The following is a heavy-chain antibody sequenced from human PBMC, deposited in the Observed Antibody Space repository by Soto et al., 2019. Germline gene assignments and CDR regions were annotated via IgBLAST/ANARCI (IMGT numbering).Heavy chain of an antibody. J-gene: IGHJ4*02. CDR1: GFTFSSYG. CDR3: AKDGRLLWFGEGMDSYFGY. CDR2: ISYDGSNK. D-gene: IGHD3-10*01. V-gene: IGHV3-30*18. Sequence: QVQLVESGGGVVQPGRSLRLSCAASGFTFSSYGMHWVRQAPGKGLEWVAVISYDGSNKYYADSVKGRFTISRDNSKNTLYLQMNSLRAEDTAVYYCAKDGRLLWFGEGMDSYFGYWGQGTLVTVSS.